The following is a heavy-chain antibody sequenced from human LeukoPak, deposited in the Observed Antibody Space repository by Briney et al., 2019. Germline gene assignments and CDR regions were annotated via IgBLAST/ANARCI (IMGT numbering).Heavy chain of an antibody. CDR2: IRSKANSYAT. V-gene: IGHV3-73*01. Sequence: GGSLRLSCAASGFTFSGSAMHWVRQASGKGLEWVGRIRSKANSYATAYAAPVKGRFTISRDDSKNTAYLQMNSLKTEDTAVYYCTRHGYSSGWYDYWGQGTLVTVSS. CDR1: GFTFSGSA. J-gene: IGHJ4*02. CDR3: TRHGYSSGWYDY. D-gene: IGHD6-19*01.